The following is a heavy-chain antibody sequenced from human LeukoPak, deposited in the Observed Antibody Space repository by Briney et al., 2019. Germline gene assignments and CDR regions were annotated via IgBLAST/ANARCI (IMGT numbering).Heavy chain of an antibody. Sequence: SETLSLTCAVYGGSFSGYYWSWIRQPPGKGLEWIGRIYTSGSTNYNPSLKSRVTMSVDTPKNQFSLKLSSVTAADTAVYYCARVGGSYHIDYWGQGTLVTVSS. CDR1: GGSFSGYY. CDR2: IYTSGST. V-gene: IGHV4-59*10. D-gene: IGHD1-26*01. J-gene: IGHJ4*02. CDR3: ARVGGSYHIDY.